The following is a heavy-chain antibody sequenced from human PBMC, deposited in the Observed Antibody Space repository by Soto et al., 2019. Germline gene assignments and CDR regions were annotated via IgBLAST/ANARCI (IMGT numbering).Heavy chain of an antibody. CDR1: GGSISSYY. Sequence: SETLSLTCTVSGGSISSYYWSWIRQPPGKGLEWIGYIYYSGSTNYNPSLKSRVTISVDMSKNQFSLKLSSVTAADTAVYYCARDGVDYGDYYFDYWGQGTLVTVSS. CDR3: ARDGVDYGDYYFDY. J-gene: IGHJ4*02. V-gene: IGHV4-59*12. CDR2: IYYSGST. D-gene: IGHD4-17*01.